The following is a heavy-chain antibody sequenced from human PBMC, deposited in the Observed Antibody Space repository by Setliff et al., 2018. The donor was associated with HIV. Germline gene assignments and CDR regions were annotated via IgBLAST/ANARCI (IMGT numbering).Heavy chain of an antibody. CDR1: GDSISSGAYY. J-gene: IGHJ6*03. Sequence: SETLSLTCSVSGDSISSGAYYWSWIRQHPVKGQEWIGYIFSSGITYYSPSLHSRVTISLDTSKNQFSLNLTSITAADTAVYYCTRDTGGGGFPMDVWGKGTTVTVSS. V-gene: IGHV4-31*03. CDR3: TRDTGGGGFPMDV. D-gene: IGHD2-15*01. CDR2: IFSSGIT.